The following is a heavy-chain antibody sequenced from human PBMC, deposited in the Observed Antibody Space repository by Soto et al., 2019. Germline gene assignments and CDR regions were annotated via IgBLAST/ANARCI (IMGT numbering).Heavy chain of an antibody. Sequence: GGALRLSCAASGCTCDDYTMHWDRQALGKGLEWVSGISRNGADRVYADSVKGRFTISRDNAENSLHLQMNSLRPDDTALYYCATRSTWFRFGNWGQGSLFTVSS. CDR3: ATRSTWFRFGN. D-gene: IGHD6-13*01. V-gene: IGHV3-9*01. CDR1: GCTCDDYT. CDR2: ISRNGADR. J-gene: IGHJ1*01.